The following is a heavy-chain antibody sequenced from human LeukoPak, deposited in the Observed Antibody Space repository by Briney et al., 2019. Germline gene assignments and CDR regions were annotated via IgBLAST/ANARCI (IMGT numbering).Heavy chain of an antibody. D-gene: IGHD4/OR15-4a*01. CDR1: GFSFTDYY. Sequence: GGSLRLSCSASGFSFTDYYMSWFRLSPDKGLEWIAYITSSGATTEYADSVKGRFTISRVNAKNSLYLQMNSLRPDDTAVYYCARDPDYGGPYCGQGTLVTVSS. J-gene: IGHJ4*02. V-gene: IGHV3-11*01. CDR3: ARDPDYGGPY. CDR2: ITSSGATT.